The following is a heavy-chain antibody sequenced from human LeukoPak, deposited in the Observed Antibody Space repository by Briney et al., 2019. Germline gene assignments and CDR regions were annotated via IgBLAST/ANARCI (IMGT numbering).Heavy chain of an antibody. CDR3: ARVRYRLAETYIDY. CDR2: INHSGST. J-gene: IGHJ4*02. CDR1: GGSFSGYY. D-gene: IGHD3-16*01. V-gene: IGHV4-34*01. Sequence: ASETLSLTCAVYGGSFSGYYWSWIRQPPGKGLEWIGEINHSGSTNYNPSLKSRVTISVDTSKNQFSLKLSSVTAADTAVYYCARVRYRLAETYIDYWGQGTLVTVSS.